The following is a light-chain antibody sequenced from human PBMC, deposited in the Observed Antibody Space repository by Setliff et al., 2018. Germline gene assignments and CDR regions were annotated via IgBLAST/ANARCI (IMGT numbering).Light chain of an antibody. Sequence: QSVLTQPPSVSGAPGQRVTISCTGTISNIGAGFDVHWYQQFPGEVPKLLIYGNKNRPSGVPDRFSGPKSGTSGSLAITGLQAEDEADYYCQAYDTTLNAVDFGGGTKVTVL. CDR1: ISNIGAGFD. CDR2: GNK. CDR3: QAYDTTLNAVD. V-gene: IGLV1-40*01. J-gene: IGLJ2*01.